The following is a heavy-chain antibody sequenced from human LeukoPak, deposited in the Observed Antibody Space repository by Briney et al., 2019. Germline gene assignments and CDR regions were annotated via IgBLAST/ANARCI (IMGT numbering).Heavy chain of an antibody. J-gene: IGHJ5*02. CDR2: IYTSGST. V-gene: IGHV4-4*07. D-gene: IGHD3-3*01. Sequence: SETLSLTCTVSGGSISSYYWSWIRQPAGKELEWIGRIYTSGSTNYNPSLKSRVTMSVDTSKNQFSLKLSSVTAADTAVYYCARDRSGRFLEWTGSWFDPWGQGTLVTVSS. CDR3: ARDRSGRFLEWTGSWFDP. CDR1: GGSISSYY.